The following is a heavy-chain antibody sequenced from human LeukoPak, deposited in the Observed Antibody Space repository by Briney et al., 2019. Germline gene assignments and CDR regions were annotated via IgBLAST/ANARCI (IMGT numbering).Heavy chain of an antibody. J-gene: IGHJ4*02. CDR3: AKDRGFIVGAISIYY. CDR1: GFTFSSYA. V-gene: IGHV3-23*01. CDR2: ISGSGGST. Sequence: PGGSLRLSCAASGFTFSSYAMSWVRQAPGKGLEWVSVISGSGGSTYYADSVKGRFTISRDNSKNTLYLHMNSLRAEDTAVYYCAKDRGFIVGAISIYYWGQGTLVTVSS. D-gene: IGHD1-26*01.